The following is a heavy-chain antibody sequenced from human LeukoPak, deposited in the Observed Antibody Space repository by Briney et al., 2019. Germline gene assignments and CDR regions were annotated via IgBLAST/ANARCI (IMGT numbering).Heavy chain of an antibody. CDR1: GYTFTGYY. J-gene: IGHJ4*02. D-gene: IGHD1-26*01. Sequence: ASVKVSCKASGYTFTGYYMHWVRQAPGQGLEWMGWINPNSGGTNYARKFQGRVTMTRDTSISTAYMELSRLRSEDTAVYYCARATLGELLFEDGYWGQGTLVTVSS. V-gene: IGHV1-2*02. CDR2: INPNSGGT. CDR3: ARATLGELLFEDGY.